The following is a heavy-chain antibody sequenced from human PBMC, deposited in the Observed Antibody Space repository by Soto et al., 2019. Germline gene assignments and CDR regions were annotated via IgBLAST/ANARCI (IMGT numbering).Heavy chain of an antibody. CDR1: GGSISSGGYY. V-gene: IGHV4-31*03. Sequence: SETLSLTCTVSGGSISSGGYYWSWIRQHPGKGLEWIGYIYYSGSTYYNPSLKSRVTISVDTSKNQFSLKLSSVTAADTAVYYCARLRLVRAQYYYYYGMDVWGQGXTVTVSS. J-gene: IGHJ6*02. D-gene: IGHD3-10*01. CDR3: ARLRLVRAQYYYYYGMDV. CDR2: IYYSGST.